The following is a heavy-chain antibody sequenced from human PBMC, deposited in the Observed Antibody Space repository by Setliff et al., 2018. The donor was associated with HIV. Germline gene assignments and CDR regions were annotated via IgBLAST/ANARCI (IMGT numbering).Heavy chain of an antibody. Sequence: QTGGSLRLSCTASGFTFSNYWMSWVRQAPGKGLEWVANIKQDGSEKYYVDSVKGRFTISRDNAKNSLYLQMNSLRAEDTAVYYCAKDRRLKNLYYFDYWGQGTLVTVSS. V-gene: IGHV3-7*01. CDR3: AKDRRLKNLYYFDY. CDR2: IKQDGSEK. J-gene: IGHJ4*02. CDR1: GFTFSNYW. D-gene: IGHD1-7*01.